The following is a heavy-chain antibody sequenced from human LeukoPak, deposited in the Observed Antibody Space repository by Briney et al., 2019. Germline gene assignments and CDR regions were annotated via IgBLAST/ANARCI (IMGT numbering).Heavy chain of an antibody. D-gene: IGHD3-10*01. V-gene: IGHV3-15*01. CDR1: GFTFSNAW. CDR2: IKSKTDGGTT. J-gene: IGHJ6*02. CDR3: ARSGSGSGTLWDYYYYGMDV. Sequence: PGGSLRLSCAASGFTFSNAWMSWVRQAPGKGLEWVGRIKSKTDGGTTDYAAPVKGRFTISRDDSKNTLYLQMNSLRAEDTAVYYCARSGSGSGTLWDYYYYGMDVWGQGTTVTVSS.